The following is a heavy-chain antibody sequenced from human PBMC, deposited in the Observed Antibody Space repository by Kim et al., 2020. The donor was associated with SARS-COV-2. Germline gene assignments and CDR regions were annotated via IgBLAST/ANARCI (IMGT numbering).Heavy chain of an antibody. Sequence: GGSLRLSCAASGFTFSSYAMSWVRQAPGKGLEWVSAISGSGGSTYYADSVKGRFTISRDNSKNTLYLQMNSLRAEDTAVYYCAKETPDRAIQYSVPDNWFDPWGQGTLVTVSS. CDR1: GFTFSSYA. CDR3: AKETPDRAIQYSVPDNWFDP. V-gene: IGHV3-23*01. J-gene: IGHJ5*02. D-gene: IGHD4-4*01. CDR2: ISGSGGST.